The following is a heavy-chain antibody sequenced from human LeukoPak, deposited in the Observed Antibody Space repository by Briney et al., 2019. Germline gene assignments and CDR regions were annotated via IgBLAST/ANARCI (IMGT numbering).Heavy chain of an antibody. J-gene: IGHJ4*02. CDR3: ASDSPPDY. CDR1: GESFSGYY. V-gene: IGHV4-34*01. D-gene: IGHD3-22*01. Sequence: SETLSLTCAVYGESFSGYYWSWIRQPPGKGLEWIGEINHSGSTNYNPSLKSRITISVDTSKNQFSLKLNSVTAADTAVYYCASDSPPDYWGQGTLVTVSS. CDR2: INHSGST.